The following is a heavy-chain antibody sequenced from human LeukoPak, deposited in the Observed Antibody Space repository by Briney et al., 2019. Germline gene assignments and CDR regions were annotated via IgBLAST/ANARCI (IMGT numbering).Heavy chain of an antibody. D-gene: IGHD3-22*01. CDR2: IYYSGST. CDR3: ARDTHFYHSNDYHY. J-gene: IGHJ4*02. V-gene: IGHV4-59*01. Sequence: SETLSLTCTVSGGSISSYYWSWIRQPPGKGLEWIGYIYYSGSTNYNPSLKSRVTISVDTSKNQFSLKLSSVTAADTAVYYCARDTHFYHSNDYHYWGQGTLVTVSS. CDR1: GGSISSYY.